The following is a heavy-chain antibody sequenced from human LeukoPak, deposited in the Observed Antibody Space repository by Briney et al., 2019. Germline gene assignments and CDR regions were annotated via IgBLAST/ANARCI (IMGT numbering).Heavy chain of an antibody. CDR3: AKDSRIVPAATEFDY. D-gene: IGHD2-2*01. CDR1: GFTFSSYA. CDR2: ITDSGDGT. Sequence: GGSLRLSRAASGFTFSSYAMSWVRQTPGMRLEWVSAITDSGDGTYYADSVKGRFTISRDNSKNTLYLQMNSLRAEDTAVYYCAKDSRIVPAATEFDYWGQGTLVTVSS. V-gene: IGHV3-23*01. J-gene: IGHJ4*02.